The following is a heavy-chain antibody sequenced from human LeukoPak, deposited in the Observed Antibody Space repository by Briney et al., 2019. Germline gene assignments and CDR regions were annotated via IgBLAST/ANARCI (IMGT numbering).Heavy chain of an antibody. CDR3: ARLFWSGPYSHYGLDV. J-gene: IGHJ6*02. D-gene: IGHD3-3*01. Sequence: PSETLSLTCVVNGESLSGYFWSWIRQSPGTGLEWIGEINHRGTTNYNPSLKSRVTISQDTSKNQFSLRLTSVTAADTAIYYCARLFWSGPYSHYGLDVRGQGTTVTVSS. CDR2: INHRGTT. V-gene: IGHV4-34*01. CDR1: GESLSGYF.